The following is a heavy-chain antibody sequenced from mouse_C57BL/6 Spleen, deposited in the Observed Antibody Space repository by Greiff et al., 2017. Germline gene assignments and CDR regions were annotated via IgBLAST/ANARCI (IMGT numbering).Heavy chain of an antibody. CDR1: GYTFTDYY. Sequence: QVQLQQSGAELVRPGASVKLSCKASGYTFTDYYINWVKQRPGQGLEWIARIYPGSGNTYYNEKFKGKATLTAEKSSSTAYMQLSSLTSEDSAVYFCARYYGGSYVLDYWGQGTTLTVSS. V-gene: IGHV1-76*01. CDR3: ARYYGGSYVLDY. CDR2: IYPGSGNT. J-gene: IGHJ2*01. D-gene: IGHD1-1*01.